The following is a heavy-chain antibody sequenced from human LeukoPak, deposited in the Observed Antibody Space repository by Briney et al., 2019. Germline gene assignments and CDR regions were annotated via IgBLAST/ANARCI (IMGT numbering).Heavy chain of an antibody. CDR2: INPNSGGT. CDR3: ATGLYCSSTSCYKAAFDI. J-gene: IGHJ3*02. CDR1: GYTFTGYY. Sequence: ASVKVSCKASGYTFTGYYMHWVRQAPGQGLEWMGWINPNSGGTNYAQKFQGRVTMTRDTSISTAYMELSRLRSDDTAVYYCATGLYCSSTSCYKAAFDIWGQGTMVTVSS. D-gene: IGHD2-2*02. V-gene: IGHV1-2*02.